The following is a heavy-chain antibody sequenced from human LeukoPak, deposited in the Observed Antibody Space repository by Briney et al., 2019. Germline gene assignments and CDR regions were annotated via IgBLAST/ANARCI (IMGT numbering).Heavy chain of an antibody. J-gene: IGHJ4*02. Sequence: PGGSLRLSCAASGFTVSSNYMNWVRQAPGKGLEWVSAISGSGGSTYYADSVKGRFTISRDNSKNTLYLQMNSLRADDTAVYYCAKSSSDWYNFDYWGQGTLVTVSS. CDR3: AKSSSDWYNFDY. CDR2: ISGSGGST. V-gene: IGHV3-23*01. D-gene: IGHD6-19*01. CDR1: GFTVSSNY.